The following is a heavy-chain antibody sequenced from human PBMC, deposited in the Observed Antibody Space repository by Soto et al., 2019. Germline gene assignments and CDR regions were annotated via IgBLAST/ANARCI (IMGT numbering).Heavy chain of an antibody. CDR1: GYTFTSYD. D-gene: IGHD6-6*01. Sequence: GASGKVSCKASGYTFTSYDINWVRHATGQGLEWMGWMNPNSGNTGYAQKFQGRVTMTRNTSISTAYMELSSLRSEDTAVYYCAGPYSSSSYWFDPWGQGTLVTVSS. V-gene: IGHV1-8*01. J-gene: IGHJ5*02. CDR3: AGPYSSSSYWFDP. CDR2: MNPNSGNT.